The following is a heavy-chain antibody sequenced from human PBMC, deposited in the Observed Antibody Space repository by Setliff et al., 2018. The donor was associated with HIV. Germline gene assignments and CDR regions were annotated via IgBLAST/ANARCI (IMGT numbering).Heavy chain of an antibody. CDR3: ARENGRTNYYYYYGLDV. CDR2: IYTSGST. V-gene: IGHV4-61*02. J-gene: IGHJ6*02. CDR1: GGSISSGTYY. Sequence: SETLSLTCTVSGGSISSGTYYWSWVRQPAGKGLEWIGRIYTSGSTNYNPSLKSRVTISLDTSKNQFSLKLSSVTAADTAVYYCARENGRTNYYYYYGLDVWGQGTTVTVSS.